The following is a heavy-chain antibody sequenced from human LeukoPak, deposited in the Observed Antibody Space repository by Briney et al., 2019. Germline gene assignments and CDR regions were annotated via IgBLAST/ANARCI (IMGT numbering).Heavy chain of an antibody. Sequence: GGSLRLSCAASEFTFSSYSMNWVRQAPGKGLEWVSSISSSSSYIYYADSVKGRFTISRDNAKNSLYLQMNSLRAEDTAVYYCARGGSGYDYGAFDIWGQGTMVTVSS. CDR3: ARGGSGYDYGAFDI. V-gene: IGHV3-21*01. CDR2: ISSSSSYI. J-gene: IGHJ3*02. CDR1: EFTFSSYS. D-gene: IGHD5-12*01.